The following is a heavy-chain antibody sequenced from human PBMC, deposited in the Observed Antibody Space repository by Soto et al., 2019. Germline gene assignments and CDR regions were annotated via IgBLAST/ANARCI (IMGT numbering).Heavy chain of an antibody. D-gene: IGHD1-7*01. V-gene: IGHV1-3*01. Sequence: ASVKVSCKASGYTFPSYAMHWLRQAPGQRLEWMGWINAGNGNTKYSQKFQGRVTITRDTSASTAYMELSSLRSEDTAVYYCASELELRNYFDYWGQGTLVTVSS. CDR3: ASELELRNYFDY. J-gene: IGHJ4*02. CDR2: INAGNGNT. CDR1: GYTFPSYA.